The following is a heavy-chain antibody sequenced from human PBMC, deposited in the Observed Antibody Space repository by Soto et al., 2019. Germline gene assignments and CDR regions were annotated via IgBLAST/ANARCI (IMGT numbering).Heavy chain of an antibody. J-gene: IGHJ4*02. Sequence: EVQLVESGGGLVKPGGSLRLSCAASGFTFSSYSMNWVRQAPGKGLEWVSSISSSSSYIYYADSVKGRFTISRYNAKNSLYLQVNSLRAEDTAVYYCAREGIAAALDYWGQGTLVTVSS. CDR3: AREGIAAALDY. CDR1: GFTFSSYS. V-gene: IGHV3-21*01. CDR2: ISSSSSYI. D-gene: IGHD6-13*01.